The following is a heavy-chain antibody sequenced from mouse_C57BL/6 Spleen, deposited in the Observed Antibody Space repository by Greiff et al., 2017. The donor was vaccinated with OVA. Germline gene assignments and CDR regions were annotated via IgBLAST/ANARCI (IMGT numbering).Heavy chain of an antibody. V-gene: IGHV5-17*01. D-gene: IGHD2-4*01. CDR3: ARREDYDYDDYAMDY. CDR2: ISSGSSTI. Sequence: DVMLVESGGGLVKPGGSLKLSCAASGFTFSDYGMHWVRQAPEKGLEWVAYISSGSSTIYYADTVKGRFTISRDNAKNTLFLQMTSLRSEDTAMYYCARREDYDYDDYAMDYWGQGTSVTVSS. CDR1: GFTFSDYG. J-gene: IGHJ4*01.